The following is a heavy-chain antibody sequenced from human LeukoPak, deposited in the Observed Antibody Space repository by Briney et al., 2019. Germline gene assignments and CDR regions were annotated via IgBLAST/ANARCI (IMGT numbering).Heavy chain of an antibody. CDR1: GFTFDTYG. Sequence: PGGSLRLSCAASGFTFDTYGMTWVRQAPGKGLEWVSGITGGGGSTYYAGSVKGRFTISRDNSKNTLYLQMNSLRAEDTAVYYCAKDLPINWNDGYWGQGTLVTVSS. CDR3: AKDLPINWNDGY. D-gene: IGHD1-20*01. V-gene: IGHV3-23*01. J-gene: IGHJ4*02. CDR2: ITGGGGST.